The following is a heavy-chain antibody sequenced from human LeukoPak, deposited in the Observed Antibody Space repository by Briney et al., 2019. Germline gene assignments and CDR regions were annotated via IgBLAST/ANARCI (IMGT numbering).Heavy chain of an antibody. CDR1: GLTFSDYY. D-gene: IGHD3-22*01. V-gene: IGHV3-11*01. CDR3: ARWDSSGCLDY. J-gene: IGHJ4*02. Sequence: PGGSLRLSCAASGLTFSDYYMSWIRQAPGKGLEWVSYISSSGTTIYYADSVKGRFTICRDNAKNSLYLQMNSLRAEDTAVYFCARWDSSGCLDYWGQGTLVTVSS. CDR2: ISSSGTTI.